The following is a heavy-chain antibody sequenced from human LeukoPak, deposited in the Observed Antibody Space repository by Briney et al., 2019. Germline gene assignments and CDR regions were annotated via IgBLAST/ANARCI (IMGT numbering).Heavy chain of an antibody. D-gene: IGHD1-26*01. J-gene: IGHJ4*02. Sequence: SGPTLVKPTQTLTLTCTFSGFSLSTSGVGVGWIRQPPGKALEWLAFIYWNDDKRYSPSLRSRLTITKDTSKNQVVLTMTNMDPVDTATYYCAHRRGGGSYGDWGRGTLVTVSS. CDR3: AHRRGGGSYGD. CDR2: IYWNDDK. CDR1: GFSLSTSGVG. V-gene: IGHV2-5*01.